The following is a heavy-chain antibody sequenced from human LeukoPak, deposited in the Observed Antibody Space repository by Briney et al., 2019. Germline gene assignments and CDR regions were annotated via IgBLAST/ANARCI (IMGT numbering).Heavy chain of an antibody. CDR3: RAVADTYYYYYMDV. V-gene: IGHV1-2*02. Sequence: ASVKVSCKTSGYTFTGHYMHWVRQAPGQGLEWMGWINPNSGGTNYAQKFQGRVTMTRDTSISTAYMELSRLRSDDTAVYYCRAVADTYYYYYMDVWGKGTTVTVSS. D-gene: IGHD6-19*01. CDR2: INPNSGGT. CDR1: GYTFTGHY. J-gene: IGHJ6*03.